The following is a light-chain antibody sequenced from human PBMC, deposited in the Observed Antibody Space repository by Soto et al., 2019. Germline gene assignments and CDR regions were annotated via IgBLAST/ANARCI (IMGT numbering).Light chain of an antibody. V-gene: IGLV2-14*01. Sequence: QSVLTQPASVSGSPGQSITISCTGKSSDVGGYNFVSWLQQHPGKAPKLMIYEVNERPSGVSNRFSGSKSGNTASLTISGLQVEDEADYYCSSYTSSNTHVFGTGTKVTVL. CDR2: EVN. J-gene: IGLJ1*01. CDR3: SSYTSSNTHV. CDR1: SSDVGGYNF.